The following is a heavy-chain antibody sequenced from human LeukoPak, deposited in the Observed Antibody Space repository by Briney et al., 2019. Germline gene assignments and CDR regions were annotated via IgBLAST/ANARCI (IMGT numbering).Heavy chain of an antibody. Sequence: ASVKVSCKASGYTFTSYGISWVRQAPGQGLEWMGRIIPILGIANYAQKFQGRVTITADKSTSTAYMELSSLRSEDTAVYYCASGGPLVGATVGAFDIWGQGTMVTVSS. J-gene: IGHJ3*02. D-gene: IGHD1-26*01. CDR3: ASGGPLVGATVGAFDI. CDR2: IIPILGIA. CDR1: GYTFTSYG. V-gene: IGHV1-69*04.